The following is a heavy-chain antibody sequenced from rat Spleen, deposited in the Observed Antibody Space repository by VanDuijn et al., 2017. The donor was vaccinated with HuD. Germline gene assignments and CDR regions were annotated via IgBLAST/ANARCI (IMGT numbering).Heavy chain of an antibody. J-gene: IGHJ2*01. CDR1: GFNFNDHW. D-gene: IGHD1-10*01. V-gene: IGHV4-2*01. CDR2: INKDSSII. CDR3: ATRDNNYAF. Sequence: EVKLVESGGGLAQPGRSLKISCAASGFNFNDHWMGWVRQAPGKGLEWIAEINKDSSIIKYIPSLKDKLTISRDNAQNILYLQMNRLGAEDTGIYYCATRDNNYAFWGQGVMVTVSS.